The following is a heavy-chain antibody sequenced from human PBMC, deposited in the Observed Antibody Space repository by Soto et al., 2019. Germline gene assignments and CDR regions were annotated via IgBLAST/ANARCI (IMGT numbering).Heavy chain of an antibody. Sequence: QVQLQQWGAGLLKPSETLSLTCAVYGGSFSGYYWSWIRQPPGKGLEWIGEINHSGSTNYNPSLNSRXXIXVXXLKNQFSLKLSSVTAADTAVYYCARWGSGWYYFDYWGQGTLVTVSS. CDR2: INHSGST. V-gene: IGHV4-34*01. CDR1: GGSFSGYY. J-gene: IGHJ4*02. D-gene: IGHD6-19*01. CDR3: ARWGSGWYYFDY.